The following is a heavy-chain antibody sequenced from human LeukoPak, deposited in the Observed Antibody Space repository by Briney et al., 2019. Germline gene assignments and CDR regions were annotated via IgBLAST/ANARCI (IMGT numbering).Heavy chain of an antibody. Sequence: SETLSLTCTVSGGSISSSSYYWGWIRQPPGKGLEWIGSIYYSGSTYYNPSLKSRVTISVDTSKNQFSLKLSSVTAADTAVYYCARDRMSSNWGQGTLVTVSS. CDR1: GGSISSSSYY. D-gene: IGHD6-13*01. J-gene: IGHJ4*02. V-gene: IGHV4-39*07. CDR2: IYYSGST. CDR3: ARDRMSSN.